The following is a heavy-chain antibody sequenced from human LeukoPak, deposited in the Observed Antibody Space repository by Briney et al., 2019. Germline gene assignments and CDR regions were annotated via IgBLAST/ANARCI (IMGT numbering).Heavy chain of an antibody. D-gene: IGHD7-27*01. CDR2: IYPADSDS. CDR1: GYSFTNYW. V-gene: IGHV5-51*01. J-gene: IGHJ3*02. Sequence: GESLKISCKGSGYSFTNYWIGWVRQMPGKGLEWMGIIYPADSDSRYSPSFQGQVIISADRPIRTAYLQWSSLKASDTAIYYCARLTGDRTFDIWGQGTMVTISS. CDR3: ARLTGDRTFDI.